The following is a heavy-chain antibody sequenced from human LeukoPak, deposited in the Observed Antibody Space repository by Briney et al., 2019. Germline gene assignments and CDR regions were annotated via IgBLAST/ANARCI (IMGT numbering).Heavy chain of an antibody. V-gene: IGHV3-15*01. J-gene: IGHJ4*02. CDR1: GFTFSNAW. CDR3: AKEGFDY. Sequence: PGGSLRLSSAASGFTFSNAWMSWVRQAPGKGLEWVGRIKSKTDGGTTDYAAPVKGRFTISRDDSKNTPYLQMNSLRAEDTALYYCAKEGFDYWGQGTLVTVSS. CDR2: IKSKTDGGTT.